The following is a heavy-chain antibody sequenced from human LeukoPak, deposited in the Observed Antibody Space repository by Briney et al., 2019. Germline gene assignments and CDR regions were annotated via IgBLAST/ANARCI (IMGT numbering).Heavy chain of an antibody. CDR3: AKDWYSFTVVTPFSH. Sequence: GGSLRLSCAASGFTFSNYGMHWVRQAPGKGLEWVAGISNDGNKKYYADSVKGRFIISRDNSKNTLYLQMNSLRAEDTAVYYCAKDWYSFTVVTPFSHWGQGTLVTVSS. D-gene: IGHD4-23*01. CDR1: GFTFSNYG. J-gene: IGHJ4*02. CDR2: ISNDGNKK. V-gene: IGHV3-30*18.